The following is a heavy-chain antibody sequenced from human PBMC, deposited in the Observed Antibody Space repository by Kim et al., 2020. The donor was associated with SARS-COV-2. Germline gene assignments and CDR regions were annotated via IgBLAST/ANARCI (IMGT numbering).Heavy chain of an antibody. CDR2: ISGSGGST. Sequence: GGSLRLSCAASGFTFSSYAMSWVRQAPGKGLEWVSAISGSGGSTYYADSVKGRFTISRDNSKNTLYLQMNSLRAEDTAVYYCAIVERKPYDYVWGRARARGGMDVWGQGTTVTVSS. CDR3: AIVERKPYDYVWGRARARGGMDV. CDR1: GFTFSSYA. V-gene: IGHV3-23*01. J-gene: IGHJ6*02. D-gene: IGHD3-16*01.